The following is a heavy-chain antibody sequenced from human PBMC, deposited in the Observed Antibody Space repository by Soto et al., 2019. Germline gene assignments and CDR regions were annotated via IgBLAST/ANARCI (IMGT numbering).Heavy chain of an antibody. J-gene: IGHJ6*02. Sequence: QVQLQQWGAGLLKPSETLSLTCAVYGGSFSGYYWSWIRQPPGKGLEWIGGINHSGSTNYNPSLKSRVTISVDTSKNQFSLKLSSVTAADTAVYYCARTGKRGYSYGSYGYYYYGMDVWGQGTTVTVSS. CDR2: INHSGST. CDR1: GGSFSGYY. V-gene: IGHV4-34*01. D-gene: IGHD5-18*01. CDR3: ARTGKRGYSYGSYGYYYYGMDV.